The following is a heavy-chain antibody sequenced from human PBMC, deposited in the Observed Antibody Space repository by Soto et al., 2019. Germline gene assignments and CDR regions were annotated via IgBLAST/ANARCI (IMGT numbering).Heavy chain of an antibody. CDR1: GYSFTAYG. D-gene: IGHD3-3*01. V-gene: IGHV1-18*01. CDR3: ARDAPPLELRCLEWHNYDYNGMDV. J-gene: IGHJ6*02. Sequence: QVQVVQSGDEVKETGASVRVSCKTSGYSFTAYGISWVRQAPGQGLEWMGWISCYNGKTKYAQKVQGRVTMTTDTSTSTAYMEVRSLRSDDTAIYYSARDAPPLELRCLEWHNYDYNGMDVWGRGTTVTVSS. CDR2: ISCYNGKT.